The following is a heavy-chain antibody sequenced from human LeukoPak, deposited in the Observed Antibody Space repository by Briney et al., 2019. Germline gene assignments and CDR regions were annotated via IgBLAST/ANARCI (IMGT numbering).Heavy chain of an antibody. Sequence: PSQTLSLTCTVSGGFISSGGYYWSWIRQHPGKGLEWIGYIYYSGSTYYNPSLKSRVTISVDTSKNQFSLKLSSVTAADTAVYYCARGLVVPAAIVGYNWFDPWGQGTLVTVSS. CDR2: IYYSGST. CDR3: ARGLVVPAAIVGYNWFDP. D-gene: IGHD2-2*02. V-gene: IGHV4-31*03. J-gene: IGHJ5*02. CDR1: GGFISSGGYY.